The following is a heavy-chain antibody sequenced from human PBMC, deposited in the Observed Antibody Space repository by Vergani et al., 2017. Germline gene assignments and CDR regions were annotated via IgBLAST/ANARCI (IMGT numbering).Heavy chain of an antibody. V-gene: IGHV4-59*12. CDR1: GGSISSYY. CDR3: ARVFGSPPNFDY. D-gene: IGHD3-10*01. CDR2: IYYSGST. Sequence: QVQLQESGPGLVKPSETLSLTCTVSGGSISSYYWSWIRQPPGKGLEWIGYIYYSGSTNYNPSLKSRVTISVDTSKNQFSLKLSSVTAADTAVYYCARVFGSPPNFDYWGQGTLVTVSS. J-gene: IGHJ4*02.